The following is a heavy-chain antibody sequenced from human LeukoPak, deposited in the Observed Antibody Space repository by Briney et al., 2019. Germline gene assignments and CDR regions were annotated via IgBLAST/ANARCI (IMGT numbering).Heavy chain of an antibody. CDR2: ISSSGSTI. D-gene: IGHD1-14*01. Sequence: PGGSLRLSCAASRFTFSDYYMSWIRQAPGKGLEWVSYISSSGSTIYYADSVKGRFTISRDNAKNSLYLQMNSLRAEDTAVYYCARLTRATDYWFDPWGQGTLVTVSS. CDR1: RFTFSDYY. CDR3: ARLTRATDYWFDP. J-gene: IGHJ5*02. V-gene: IGHV3-11*01.